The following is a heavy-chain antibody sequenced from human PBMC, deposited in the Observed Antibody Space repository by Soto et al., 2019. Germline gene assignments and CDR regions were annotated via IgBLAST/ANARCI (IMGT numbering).Heavy chain of an antibody. D-gene: IGHD3-16*01. Sequence: EVQLVESGGGLVQPGGSLRLSCAASGFTVSTKYMSWVRQAPGKGLEWVSVIYSGGSTFYAESVRVRFTISRDNSKNTVNLQMNSLRDEDTAVYYCARDPWAADYWGQGTLVTVSS. V-gene: IGHV3-66*01. J-gene: IGHJ4*02. CDR2: IYSGGST. CDR1: GFTVSTKY. CDR3: ARDPWAADY.